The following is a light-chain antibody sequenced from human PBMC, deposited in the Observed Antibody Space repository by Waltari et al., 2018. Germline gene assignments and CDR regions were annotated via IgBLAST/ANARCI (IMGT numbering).Light chain of an antibody. J-gene: IGLJ2*01. V-gene: IGLV5-45*03. CDR3: MIWRSGASE. CDR1: SCVIVATHR. CDR2: YKSDSDK. Sequence: QAVLTQPSSLSASPGASASLTCTLRSCVIVATHRIYWYQQKPGSPPQYLLRYKSDSDKQQGSGVPSRFSGSKDYSANAGILLISGLQSEDEADYYCMIWRSGASEFGGGTKLTVL.